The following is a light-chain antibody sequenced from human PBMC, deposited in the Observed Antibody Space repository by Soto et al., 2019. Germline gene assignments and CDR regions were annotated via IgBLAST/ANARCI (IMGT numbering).Light chain of an antibody. Sequence: EVVLTQSPATLSLSPGERVTLSCRASQSVNTYLAWHQHKPGQGPRLLIYDAPSRAPGIPARFSGSGSGTDFTLTISSLEPEDSAIYYCQQRSNWPLTFGGGTKVDIK. V-gene: IGKV3-11*01. J-gene: IGKJ4*01. CDR2: DAP. CDR1: QSVNTY. CDR3: QQRSNWPLT.